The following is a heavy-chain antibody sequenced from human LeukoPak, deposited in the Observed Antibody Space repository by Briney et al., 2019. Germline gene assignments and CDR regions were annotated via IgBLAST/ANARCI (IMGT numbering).Heavy chain of an antibody. CDR1: GGSISSGGYS. CDR3: ARVRWFGELWYFDY. CDR2: IYYSGST. D-gene: IGHD3-10*01. Sequence: SETLSLTCTVSGGSISSGGYSWSWIRQHPGKGLEWIGYIYYSGSTYYNPSLKSRVTISVDTSKNQFPLKLSSVTAADTAVYYCARVRWFGELWYFDYWGQGTLVTVSS. V-gene: IGHV4-31*03. J-gene: IGHJ4*02.